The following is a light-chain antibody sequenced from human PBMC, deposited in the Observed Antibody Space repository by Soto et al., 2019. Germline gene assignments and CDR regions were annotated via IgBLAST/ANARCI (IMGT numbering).Light chain of an antibody. CDR3: QQSKNHPPT. V-gene: IGKV1-16*02. J-gene: IGKJ2*01. CDR2: GAS. CDR1: QDIKSD. Sequence: DVQMTQSPSSLSASVGDSVTITCRASQDIKSDLAWYQQRPGEAPKSLIFGASHLLDGVPSKFSGSGSGSEFTLTISSLQPEDSATYFCQQSKNHPPTFGRGTKVEI.